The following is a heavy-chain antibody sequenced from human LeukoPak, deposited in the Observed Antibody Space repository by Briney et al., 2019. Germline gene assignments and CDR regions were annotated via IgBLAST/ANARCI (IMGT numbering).Heavy chain of an antibody. V-gene: IGHV1-46*01. CDR2: IKGTGDSP. CDR1: GFTFAHYH. J-gene: IGHJ4*02. Sequence: GASVKVSCKASGFTFAHYHMHWVRQAPGQGLEWVALIKGTGDSPDCAQKFQGRVTVTWDTSTTTTYLELRSLKLEDTAVYYCARAPGGTLDFWGQGTLVTVSS. CDR3: ARAPGGTLDF. D-gene: IGHD4-23*01.